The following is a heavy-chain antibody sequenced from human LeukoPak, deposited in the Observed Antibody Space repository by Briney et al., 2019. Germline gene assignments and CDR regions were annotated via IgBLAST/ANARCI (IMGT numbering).Heavy chain of an antibody. CDR3: ARGITMVRGIIMTTLFDY. CDR1: GFTFSDYD. Sequence: GGSLRLSCAASGFTFSDYDMSWIRQAPGKGLEWVSYIRSSGTTIYYADSVKGRFTISRDNAKNSLFLQMNSLRAEDTAVYYCARGITMVRGIIMTTLFDYWGQGTLVTVSS. J-gene: IGHJ4*02. D-gene: IGHD3-10*01. CDR2: IRSSGTTI. V-gene: IGHV3-11*01.